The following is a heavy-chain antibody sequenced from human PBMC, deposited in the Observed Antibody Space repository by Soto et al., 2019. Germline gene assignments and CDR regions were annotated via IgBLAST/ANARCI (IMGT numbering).Heavy chain of an antibody. J-gene: IGHJ4*02. D-gene: IGHD2-21*02. Sequence: GGSLRLSCAASEFTFSSYAMTWVRQAPGKGLEWVSIISGSGDRTYYANSVRGRFTISRDNSKNTLYLQMSSLRAEDTAVYYCAKDSPYGGDSRGYFDCWGQGTLVTAPQ. V-gene: IGHV3-23*01. CDR1: EFTFSSYA. CDR2: ISGSGDRT. CDR3: AKDSPYGGDSRGYFDC.